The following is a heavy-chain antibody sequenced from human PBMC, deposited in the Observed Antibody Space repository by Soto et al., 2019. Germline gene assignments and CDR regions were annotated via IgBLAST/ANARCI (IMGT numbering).Heavy chain of an antibody. CDR1: GYTFTNYD. CDR3: ARVWGTIDY. J-gene: IGHJ4*02. D-gene: IGHD3-16*01. Sequence: QVQLVQSGAEVKKPGASVKVSCKASGYTFTNYDINWVRQATGQGREWMGWMNPNSGNTGSEQKFQGRITMTRDTSTGTAYMELTSLRYEDTAVYYCARVWGTIDYWGQGTLVTVSS. V-gene: IGHV1-8*01. CDR2: MNPNSGNT.